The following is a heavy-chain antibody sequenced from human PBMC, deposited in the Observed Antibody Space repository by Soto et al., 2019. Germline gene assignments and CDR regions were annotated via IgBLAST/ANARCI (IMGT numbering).Heavy chain of an antibody. CDR2: IYHSGST. CDR3: VRESTTSGPIWFDT. J-gene: IGHJ5*02. D-gene: IGHD1-1*01. Sequence: SETLSLTCPVSGGSINSGRSSWNWIRQSPGKGLDWIAYIYHSGSTYYNPSLKSRVTISVDRSENQFSLKLTSVTAADTAVYYCVRESTTSGPIWFDTWGPGILVTVSS. V-gene: IGHV4-30-2*06. CDR1: GGSINSGRSS.